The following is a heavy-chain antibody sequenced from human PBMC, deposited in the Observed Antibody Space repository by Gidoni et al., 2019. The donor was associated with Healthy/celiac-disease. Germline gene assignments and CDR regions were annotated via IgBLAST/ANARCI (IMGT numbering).Heavy chain of an antibody. CDR1: GFTFSDYY. CDR2: ISSSGSTI. Sequence: QVQLVESGGGLVKPGVSLRLSCAASGFTFSDYYMSWIRQAPGKGLEWVSYISSSGSTICYADSVKGRFTISRDNAKISLYLQMNSLRAEDTAVYYCARRDSSGLANWYFDLWGRGTLVTVSS. CDR3: ARRDSSGLANWYFDL. J-gene: IGHJ2*01. V-gene: IGHV3-11*01. D-gene: IGHD3-22*01.